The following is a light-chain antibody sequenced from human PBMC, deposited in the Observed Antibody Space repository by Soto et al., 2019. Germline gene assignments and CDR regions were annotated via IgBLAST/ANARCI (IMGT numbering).Light chain of an antibody. CDR3: HQYGISPPVT. J-gene: IGKJ5*01. CDR1: QSVTSSY. Sequence: EIVLTQSPGTVSLSPGEIATLSFSASQSVTSSYLAWYQQKPGQAPRLLIYGASSRATGIPDRFSGSGSGTDFTLTISRLEPEDFAMYYCHQYGISPPVTFGQGTRLEIK. CDR2: GAS. V-gene: IGKV3-20*01.